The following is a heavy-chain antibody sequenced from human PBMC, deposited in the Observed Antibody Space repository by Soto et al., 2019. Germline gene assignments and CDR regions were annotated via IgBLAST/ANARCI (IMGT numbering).Heavy chain of an antibody. J-gene: IGHJ4*02. V-gene: IGHV1-18*01. CDR1: GYAFTTYG. CDR2: ISAHNGNT. CDR3: ARGRYGDY. D-gene: IGHD1-1*01. Sequence: QVHLVQSGAEVKKPGASVKVSCKGSGYAFTTYGITWVRQAPGQGLEWMGWISAHNGNTNYAQKLQGRVTVTRDTSTSTAYMELRSLRSDDTGVYYCARGRYGDYWGQGALVTLPS.